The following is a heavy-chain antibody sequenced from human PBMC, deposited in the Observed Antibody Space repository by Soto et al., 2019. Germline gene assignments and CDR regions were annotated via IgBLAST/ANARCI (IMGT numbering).Heavy chain of an antibody. CDR1: EYSLTELS. J-gene: IGHJ4*02. V-gene: IGHV1-24*01. CDR2: VDPENGKT. Sequence: QVQLVQSGAEVKKPGASVKVSCKVSEYSLTELSMHWVRQAPGKGLEWMGGVDPENGKTIHAPKFQGRVTMTEDTSTDTADMEVSSLTSEDTALYYCATHLLPPGPHNWSPFDYWGQGTLVTVSS. D-gene: IGHD1-20*01. CDR3: ATHLLPPGPHNWSPFDY.